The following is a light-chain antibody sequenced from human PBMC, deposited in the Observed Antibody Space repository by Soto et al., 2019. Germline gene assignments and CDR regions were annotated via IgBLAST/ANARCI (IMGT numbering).Light chain of an antibody. J-gene: IGKJ3*01. CDR3: QQYYNWPPFT. CDR1: QSVGYR. V-gene: IGKV3-15*01. Sequence: EIVMTQSPATLSVSPGERATLSCRASQSVGYRLAWYQQKPGQAPRLLIYDASTRATGFPARFSGSGSGTEFTLTISSLQSEDFAVYYCQQYYNWPPFTFGPGTKVDIK. CDR2: DAS.